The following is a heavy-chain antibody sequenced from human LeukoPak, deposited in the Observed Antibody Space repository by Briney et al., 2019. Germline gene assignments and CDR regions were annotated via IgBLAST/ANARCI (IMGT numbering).Heavy chain of an antibody. D-gene: IGHD2-15*01. V-gene: IGHV3-23*01. J-gene: IGHJ4*02. CDR3: ARDFSTGYCSGGSCHDRFDY. Sequence: PGGSLRLSCTASTFTFTNYAMNWVRQAPGKGLEWVSAISGSGGSTFYADSVKGRFTISRDNAKNSLYLQMNSLRAEDTAVYYCARDFSTGYCSGGSCHDRFDYWGQGTLVTVSS. CDR2: ISGSGGST. CDR1: TFTFTNYA.